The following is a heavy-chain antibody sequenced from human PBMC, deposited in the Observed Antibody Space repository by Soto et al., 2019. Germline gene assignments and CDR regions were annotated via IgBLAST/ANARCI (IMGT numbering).Heavy chain of an antibody. CDR3: ARHDYVGYRYY. CDR1: GGSVTSISSRNYY. J-gene: IGHJ4*02. Sequence: QLQLQESGPGLVKPSETLSLTCTVSGGSVTSISSRNYYWGWIRQPPGKGLEWIGNIYYTGSTYYITSLKSRATISLGTSKNQFSLKLTSVTAADTAVYYCARHDYVGYRYYWGQGTLVTVSS. D-gene: IGHD4-17*01. V-gene: IGHV4-39*01. CDR2: IYYTGST.